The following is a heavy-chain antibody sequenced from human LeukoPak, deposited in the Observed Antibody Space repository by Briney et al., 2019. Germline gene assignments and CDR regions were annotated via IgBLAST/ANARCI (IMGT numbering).Heavy chain of an antibody. D-gene: IGHD6-19*01. CDR1: GFTFSSYG. Sequence: GGSLRLSCAASGFTFSSYGMHWVRQAPGKGLEWVAVISYDGSNKYYADSVNGRFTISRDNSKNSLYRQMNSLRAEDTAVYYWAKDLRGSGWSPFDYWGQGTLVTASS. J-gene: IGHJ4*02. CDR2: ISYDGSNK. V-gene: IGHV3-30*18. CDR3: AKDLRGSGWSPFDY.